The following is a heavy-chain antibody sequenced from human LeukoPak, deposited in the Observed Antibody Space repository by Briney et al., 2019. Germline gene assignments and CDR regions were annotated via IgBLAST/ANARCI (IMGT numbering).Heavy chain of an antibody. Sequence: SETLSLTCTVSGGSISSYYWSWIRQPPGKGLEWIGYIYYSGSTNYSPSLKSRVTMSVDTSKNQFSLKLSSVTAADTAVYYCARSYYDILTGYYPFWYFDLWGRGTLVTVSS. V-gene: IGHV4-59*08. J-gene: IGHJ2*01. D-gene: IGHD3-9*01. CDR2: IYYSGST. CDR3: ARSYYDILTGYYPFWYFDL. CDR1: GGSISSYY.